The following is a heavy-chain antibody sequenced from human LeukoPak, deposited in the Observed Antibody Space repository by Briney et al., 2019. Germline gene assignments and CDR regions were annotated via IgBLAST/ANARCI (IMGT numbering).Heavy chain of an antibody. CDR3: ARDPQSEGGFDV. V-gene: IGHV1-18*04. CDR2: ISPYKDKR. J-gene: IGHJ6*04. CDR1: GYTFITYG. Sequence: ASVRVSCKASGYTFITYGIDGVRLAPGQGVERRGWISPYKDKRIYARTFQRSATVTADTSTITAYMELRSLTSDATAIYFCARDPQSEGGFDVWREGTTVTVSS.